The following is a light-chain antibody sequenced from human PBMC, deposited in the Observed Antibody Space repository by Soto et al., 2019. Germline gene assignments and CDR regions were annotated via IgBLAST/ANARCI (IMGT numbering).Light chain of an antibody. CDR2: DAS. CDR1: HGINNY. V-gene: IGKV1-33*01. Sequence: DIQMTQSPSSLSASVGDRVTMTCQASHGINNYLNWYQQKPGKAPELLIYDASNLQTGVPSRFRGSGSGTDFTLTISSLQPEDFATYYCQQYYSHPLAFGQGTRLEI. CDR3: QQYYSHPLA. J-gene: IGKJ5*01.